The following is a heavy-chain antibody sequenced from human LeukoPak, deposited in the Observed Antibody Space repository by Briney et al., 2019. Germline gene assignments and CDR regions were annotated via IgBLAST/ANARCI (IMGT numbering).Heavy chain of an antibody. CDR2: INSDGSSI. CDR1: GFTFSSYW. V-gene: IGHV3-74*01. D-gene: IGHD2-8*02. Sequence: GGSLRLSCAAPGFTFSSYWMHWVRQAPGKGLVWVSRINSDGSSIAYADSVQGRFTISRDNAKNTLYLQVSSLSVEDTAVYYCARETSTGKYPQNVPDYWGQGTLVTVSS. CDR3: ARETSTGKYPQNVPDY. J-gene: IGHJ4*02.